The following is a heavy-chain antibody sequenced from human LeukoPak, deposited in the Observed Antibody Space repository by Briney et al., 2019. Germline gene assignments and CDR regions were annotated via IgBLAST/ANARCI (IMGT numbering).Heavy chain of an antibody. D-gene: IGHD3-22*01. CDR2: IYYSGST. CDR3: ARDDSGYYYGSSGNFGY. V-gene: IGHV4-61*01. J-gene: IGHJ4*02. CDR1: GGSVSSGSYY. Sequence: SETLSLTCTVSGGSVSSGSYYWSWIRQPPGKGLEWIGYIYYSGSTNYNPSLKSRVTISVDTSKNQFSLKLSSVTAADTAVYYCARDDSGYYYGSSGNFGYWGQGTPVTVSS.